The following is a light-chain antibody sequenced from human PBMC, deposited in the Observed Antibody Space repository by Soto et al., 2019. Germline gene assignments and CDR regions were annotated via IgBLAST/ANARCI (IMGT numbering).Light chain of an antibody. Sequence: EIVMTQSPATLSVSPGERATLSCRASQSVSSNLAWYQQKPGQAPRLLIYGASTRATGIPAWFSGSGSGTEFTLTISSLQSEDFAVYYCQQYNNWPRTFGQGTKVDIK. CDR3: QQYNNWPRT. CDR2: GAS. CDR1: QSVSSN. V-gene: IGKV3-15*01. J-gene: IGKJ1*01.